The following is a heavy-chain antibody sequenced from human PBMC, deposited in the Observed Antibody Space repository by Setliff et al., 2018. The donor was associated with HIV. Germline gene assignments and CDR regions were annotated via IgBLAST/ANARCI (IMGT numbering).Heavy chain of an antibody. CDR2: IRYDGSNI. D-gene: IGHD6-13*01. V-gene: IGHV3-30*02. Sequence: GGSLRLSCAASGFTFRNYGIHWVRQAPGKGLEWVAFIRYDGSNIYYVDSVEGRFPISRDNAKNSLYLQMNSLRVEDTAVYYCARDSRIAAANSASFDFWGQGTLVTVSS. CDR1: GFTFRNYG. J-gene: IGHJ4*02. CDR3: ARDSRIAAANSASFDF.